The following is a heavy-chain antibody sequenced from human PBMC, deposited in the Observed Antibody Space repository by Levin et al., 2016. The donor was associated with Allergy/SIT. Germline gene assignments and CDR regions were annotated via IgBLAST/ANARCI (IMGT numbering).Heavy chain of an antibody. CDR3: ARDRVLRFLEWLSPVVSYYYYMDV. D-gene: IGHD3-3*01. Sequence: VRQAPGKGLEWVAVISYDGSNKYYADSVKGRFTISRDNSKNTLYLQMNSLRAEDTAVYYCARDRVLRFLEWLSPVVSYYYYMDVWGKGTTVTVSS. CDR2: ISYDGSNK. J-gene: IGHJ6*03. V-gene: IGHV3-30-3*01.